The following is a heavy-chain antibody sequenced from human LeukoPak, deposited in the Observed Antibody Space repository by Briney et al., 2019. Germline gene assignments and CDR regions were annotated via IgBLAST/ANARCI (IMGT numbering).Heavy chain of an antibody. CDR3: ARGLWWSKYYFDY. V-gene: IGHV3-23*01. D-gene: IGHD2-21*01. CDR2: ISNSGETT. CDR1: GFTFTNYA. Sequence: GFLRLSCAASGFTFTNYAMSWVRQAPGKGLDFVSSISNSGETTNYADSVKGRFTISRDNSKNTLYLQMNSLRAEDTAVYYCARGLWWSKYYFDYWGQGTLVTVSS. J-gene: IGHJ4*02.